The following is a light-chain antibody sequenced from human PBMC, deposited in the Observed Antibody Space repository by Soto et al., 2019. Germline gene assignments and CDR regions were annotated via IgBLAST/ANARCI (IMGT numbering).Light chain of an antibody. V-gene: IGLV2-8*01. CDR2: EVT. J-gene: IGLJ1*01. CDR1: SSDFGGYNY. CDR3: SSYAGSNIHYV. Sequence: QSALTQPPSASGSPGQSVTISCTGTSSDFGGYNYVSWYQQHPGKAPKLMIYEVTKRPSGVPDRFSGSKSGNTASLTVSGLQAEDEADYYCSSYAGSNIHYVFGTGTKLTVL.